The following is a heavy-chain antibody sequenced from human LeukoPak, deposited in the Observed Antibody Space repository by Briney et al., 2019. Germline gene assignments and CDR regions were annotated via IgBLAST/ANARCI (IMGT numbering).Heavy chain of an antibody. J-gene: IGHJ4*02. V-gene: IGHV4-59*12. CDR3: ARDFSYYYGSGSN. CDR1: GGSISSYY. CDR2: IYYSGST. D-gene: IGHD3-10*01. Sequence: SETLSLTCTVSGGSISSYYWSWIRQPPGKGLEWIGYIYYSGSTNYNPSLKSRVTISVDTSKNQFSLKLSSVTAADTAVYYCARDFSYYYGSGSNWGQGTLVTVSS.